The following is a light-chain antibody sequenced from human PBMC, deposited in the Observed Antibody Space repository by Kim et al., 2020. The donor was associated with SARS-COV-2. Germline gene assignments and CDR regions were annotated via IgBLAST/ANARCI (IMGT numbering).Light chain of an antibody. J-gene: IGKJ1*01. CDR3: QQYYSLPAT. CDR2: WAS. Sequence: RATINCKSSQSVLYSSDNKNYLAWYQQQPGQPPKLLIYWASTRESGVPDRFSGSGSGTDFTLTISSLQAEDVAVYYCQQYYSLPATFGQGTKMEIK. CDR1: QSVLYSSDNKNY. V-gene: IGKV4-1*01.